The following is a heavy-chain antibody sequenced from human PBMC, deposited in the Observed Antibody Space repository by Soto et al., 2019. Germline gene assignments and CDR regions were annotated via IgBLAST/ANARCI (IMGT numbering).Heavy chain of an antibody. Sequence: GGSLRLSCAASGFTFSSYAMSWVRQAPGKGLEWVSAISVSGGSTYYADSVKGRFTISRDNSKNTLYLQMNSLRAEDTAVYYCAIFKPDCSGSSCYSYYFDYWGQGTLVTVSS. V-gene: IGHV3-23*01. CDR3: AIFKPDCSGSSCYSYYFDY. CDR1: GFTFSSYA. CDR2: ISVSGGST. D-gene: IGHD2-15*01. J-gene: IGHJ4*02.